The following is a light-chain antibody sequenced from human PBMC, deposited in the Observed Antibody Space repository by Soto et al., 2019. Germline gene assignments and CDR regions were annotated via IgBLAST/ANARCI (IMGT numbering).Light chain of an antibody. Sequence: EIVLTQSPGTLSLSPGERATLSCRASQSVSSSYLAWYQQKPGQAPRLLIYGASSRATGTPDRFSGSGSGTDFTLTISRLEPEDFAVYYCQQYGSSLWTFGQGTKVAIK. CDR2: GAS. CDR3: QQYGSSLWT. J-gene: IGKJ1*01. CDR1: QSVSSSY. V-gene: IGKV3-20*01.